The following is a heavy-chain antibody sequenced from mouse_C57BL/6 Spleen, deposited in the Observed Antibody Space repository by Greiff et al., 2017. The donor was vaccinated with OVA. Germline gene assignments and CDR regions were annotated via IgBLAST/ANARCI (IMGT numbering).Heavy chain of an antibody. CDR2: IHPNSGST. Sequence: QVQLKQPGAELVKPGASVKLSCKASGYTFTSYWMHWVKQRPGQGLEWIGMIHPNSGSTNYNEKFKSKATLTVDKSSSTAYMQLSSLTSEDSAVYYCATTVVATGYFDVWGTGTTVTVSS. CDR3: ATTVVATGYFDV. D-gene: IGHD1-1*01. V-gene: IGHV1-64*01. CDR1: GYTFTSYW. J-gene: IGHJ1*03.